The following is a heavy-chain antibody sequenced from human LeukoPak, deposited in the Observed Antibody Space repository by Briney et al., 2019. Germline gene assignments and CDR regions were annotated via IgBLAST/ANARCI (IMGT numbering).Heavy chain of an antibody. D-gene: IGHD4/OR15-4a*01. CDR1: GITFSSYW. V-gene: IGHV3-74*01. CDR2: INTQGTYT. CDR3: VIDFGDYNDF. J-gene: IGHJ4*02. Sequence: GGSLRLSCAVSGITFSSYWMHWVRQDPGRGLLWVSRINTQGTYTNYADSVKGRFTISRDNVKNTLYLQMSSLRADDTAVYYCVIDFGDYNDFWGQGTLVTVSS.